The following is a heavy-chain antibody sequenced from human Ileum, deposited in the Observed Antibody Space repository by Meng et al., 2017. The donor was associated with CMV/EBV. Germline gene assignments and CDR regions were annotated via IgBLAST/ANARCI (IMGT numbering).Heavy chain of an antibody. D-gene: IGHD6-13*01. V-gene: IGHV3-21*01. J-gene: IGHJ4*02. CDR2: ITPSSDYV. CDR1: GFTFNSYN. Sequence: SGFTFNSYNMTWVRQAPGKGLEWVSSITPSSDYVYYADSVKGRFTFSRDNAKNSLYLQMNSLRVEDTAIYYCAKIWGLAAAWDYFDSWGQGTLVTVSS. CDR3: AKIWGLAAAWDYFDS.